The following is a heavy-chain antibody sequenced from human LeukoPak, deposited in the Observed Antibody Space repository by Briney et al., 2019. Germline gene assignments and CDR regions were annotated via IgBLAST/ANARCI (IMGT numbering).Heavy chain of an antibody. J-gene: IGHJ4*02. V-gene: IGHV1-2*02. CDR2: INPNSGGA. CDR3: ARYCSGTSCYGGFDY. D-gene: IGHD2-2*01. CDR1: GYTFIGYY. Sequence: ASVKVSCKASGYTFIGYYMHWVRQAPGQGLEWMGWINPNSGGAKYAQKFQDRVTMTWATSISTAYMELSRLRSDDTAVYYCARYCSGTSCYGGFDYWGQGTLVTVSS.